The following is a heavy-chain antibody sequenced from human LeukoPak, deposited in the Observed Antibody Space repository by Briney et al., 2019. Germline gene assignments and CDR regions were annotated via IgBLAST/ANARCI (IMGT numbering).Heavy chain of an antibody. CDR2: IYYSGST. D-gene: IGHD1-26*01. Sequence: PSETLSLTCTVSGGSISSYYWSWIRQPPGEGLEWIGYIYYSGSTNYNPSLKSRVTISVDTSKNQFSLKLSSVTAADTAVYYCARALSYIVGAPYFDYWGQGTLVTVSS. J-gene: IGHJ4*02. CDR1: GGSISSYY. V-gene: IGHV4-59*01. CDR3: ARALSYIVGAPYFDY.